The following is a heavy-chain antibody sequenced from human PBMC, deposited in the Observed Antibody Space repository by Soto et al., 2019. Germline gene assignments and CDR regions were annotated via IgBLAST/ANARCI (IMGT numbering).Heavy chain of an antibody. J-gene: IGHJ2*01. D-gene: IGHD5-12*01. V-gene: IGHV1-69*12. CDR2: IVPNFRTA. CDR3: ARDGGDIAKPGRYWYFDL. Sequence: QVQLVQSGAEVKEPGSSVKVSCKASEGSFSSSAISWVRQAPGQGLEWMGGIVPNFRTANYAQKFQGRITITADASTNTAYMELSGLRSEDRAIYYCARDGGDIAKPGRYWYFDLWGRGTLVTVSS. CDR1: EGSFSSSA.